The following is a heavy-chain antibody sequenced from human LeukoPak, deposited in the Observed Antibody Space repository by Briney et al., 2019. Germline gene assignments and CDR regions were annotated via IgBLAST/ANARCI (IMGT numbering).Heavy chain of an antibody. J-gene: IGHJ4*02. CDR2: IYYSGST. D-gene: IGHD1-26*01. CDR3: ARGFRGASFDY. V-gene: IGHV4-59*01. Sequence: SETLSLICTVSGGSISSYYWSWIRQPPGKGLEWIAYIYYSGSTNYNPSLKSRVTISVDTSKNQFSLKLSSVTAADTAVYYCARGFRGASFDYWGQGTLVTVSS. CDR1: GGSISSYY.